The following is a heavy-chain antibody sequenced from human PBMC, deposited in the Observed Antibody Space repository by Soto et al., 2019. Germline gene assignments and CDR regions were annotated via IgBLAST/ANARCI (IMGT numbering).Heavy chain of an antibody. Sequence: PGRSLRLSCSASGCTFSEYSMHWVRQAPGKGLQYVSTISSDGDITYYADSVKGRFTISRDNSKNTLYLQMNSLRPEDTAVYYCVKVSTFYDILTGYYSTTFVDAWGQGTVVSVSS. V-gene: IGHV3-64D*06. D-gene: IGHD3-9*01. CDR1: GCTFSEYS. CDR3: VKVSTFYDILTGYYSTTFVDA. J-gene: IGHJ5*02. CDR2: ISSDGDIT.